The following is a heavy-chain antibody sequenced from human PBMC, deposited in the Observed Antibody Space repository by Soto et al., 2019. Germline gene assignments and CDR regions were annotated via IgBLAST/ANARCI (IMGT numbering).Heavy chain of an antibody. CDR3: VQDSLKGPHGY. J-gene: IGHJ4*02. V-gene: IGHV3-23*01. Sequence: GGSLRLSCAASGFTFGSYAMGWVRQAPGKGLDWVSGISRAGTYTFYADSVRGRFTISRDNSKNTVFLQMNSLGAEDTAIYYCVQDSLKGPHGYWGQGALVTVSS. CDR1: GFTFGSYA. CDR2: ISRAGTYT.